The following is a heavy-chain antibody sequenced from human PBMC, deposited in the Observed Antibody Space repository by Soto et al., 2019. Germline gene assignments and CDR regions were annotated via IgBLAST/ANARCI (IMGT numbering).Heavy chain of an antibody. CDR2: INPNSGGT. CDR1: GYTFTGYY. J-gene: IGHJ3*02. CDR3: ARDRSPSIAARLVDAFDI. D-gene: IGHD6-6*01. Sequence: ASVKVSCKASGYTFTGYYMHWVRQAPGQGLEWMGWINPNSGGTNYAQKFQGWVTMTMDTSISTAYMELSRLRSDDTAVYYCARDRSPSIAARLVDAFDIWGQGTMVTVSS. V-gene: IGHV1-2*04.